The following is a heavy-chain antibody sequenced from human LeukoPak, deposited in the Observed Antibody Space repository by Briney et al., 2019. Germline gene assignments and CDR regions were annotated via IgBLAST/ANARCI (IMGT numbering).Heavy chain of an antibody. CDR3: ASSESQTRFDY. J-gene: IGHJ4*02. V-gene: IGHV5-51*01. CDR1: GYRFTSSW. CDR2: MYPGDSDS. Sequence: GESLKISCKTSGYRFTSSWIGWVRQMPGKGLEWMGIMYPGDSDSRYSPSFQGQVTFSADRSTSTTYLQWSSLKASDSAMYYCASSESQTRFDYWGQGTLVTVSS. D-gene: IGHD1/OR15-1a*01.